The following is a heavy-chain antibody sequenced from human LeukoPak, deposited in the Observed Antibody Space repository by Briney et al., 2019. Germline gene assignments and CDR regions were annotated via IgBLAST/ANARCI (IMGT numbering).Heavy chain of an antibody. V-gene: IGHV4-59*08. D-gene: IGHD3-10*01. CDR1: GGSISNYY. Sequence: PSETLSLTCTVSGGSISNYYWNWIRQPPGKGLEWIGNIYYSGSTNYNPSLKSRVTISVDTSKNQFSLKLTSVTAADTAVYYCARHGVRGAPYNWFDPWAQGTLVTVSS. CDR3: ARHGVRGAPYNWFDP. CDR2: IYYSGST. J-gene: IGHJ5*02.